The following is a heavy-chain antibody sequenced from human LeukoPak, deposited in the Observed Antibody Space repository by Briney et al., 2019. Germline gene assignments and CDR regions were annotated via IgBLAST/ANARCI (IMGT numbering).Heavy chain of an antibody. CDR2: ISWDGGST. CDR1: GFTFDDYA. J-gene: IGHJ4*02. Sequence: GGSLRLSCAASGFTFDDYAMHWVRQAPGKGLEWVSLISWDGGSTYYADSVKGRFTISRDNSKNSLYLQMNGLRTEDTALYYCAKGIAAAGYFDYWGQGTLVTVSS. D-gene: IGHD6-13*01. V-gene: IGHV3-43*02. CDR3: AKGIAAAGYFDY.